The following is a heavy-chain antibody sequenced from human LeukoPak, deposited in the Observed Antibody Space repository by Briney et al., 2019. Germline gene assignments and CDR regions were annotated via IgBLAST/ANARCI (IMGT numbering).Heavy chain of an antibody. CDR1: GFTFSSYA. CDR3: ARDLAARQSFDY. CDR2: ISYDGSNK. D-gene: IGHD6-6*01. V-gene: IGHV3-30*04. Sequence: GGSLRLSCAASGFTFSSYAMHWVRQAPGKGLEWVAVISYDGSNKYYADSVKGRFTISRDNSKNTLYLQMNSLRAEDTAVYYCARDLAARQSFDYWGQGTLVTVSS. J-gene: IGHJ4*02.